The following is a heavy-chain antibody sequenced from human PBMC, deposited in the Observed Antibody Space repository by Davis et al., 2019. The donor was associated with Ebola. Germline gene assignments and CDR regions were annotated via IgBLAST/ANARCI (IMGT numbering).Heavy chain of an antibody. CDR2: IYYSGST. V-gene: IGHV4-39*01. D-gene: IGHD4-17*01. CDR3: ARLYGDYDYFDY. Sequence: MPSETLSLTCTVSGGSISSSSYYWGWIRQPPGKGLEWIGSIYYSGSTYYNPSLKSRVTISVDTSKNQFSLKLSSVTAADTAVYYCARLYGDYDYFDYWGQGTLVTVSS. J-gene: IGHJ4*02. CDR1: GGSISSSSYY.